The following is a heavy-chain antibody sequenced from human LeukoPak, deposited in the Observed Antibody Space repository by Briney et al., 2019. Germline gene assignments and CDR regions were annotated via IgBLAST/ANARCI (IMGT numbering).Heavy chain of an antibody. CDR2: INNDGTTT. J-gene: IGHJ1*01. Sequence: GGSLRLSCAASGFTFSGAWMHWVRQAPGKWLVWVSRINNDGTTTMYADSVKGRFTLSRDNAKNTLYLQMNSLRAEDTAVYYCARVSGPGMNEYFHLWGQGTLVTVSS. V-gene: IGHV3-74*03. CDR3: ARVSGPGMNEYFHL. CDR1: GFTFSGAW. D-gene: IGHD3-10*01.